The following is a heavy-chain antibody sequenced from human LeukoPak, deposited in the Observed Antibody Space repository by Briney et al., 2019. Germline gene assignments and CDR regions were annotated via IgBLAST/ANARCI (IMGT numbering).Heavy chain of an antibody. CDR2: IHPGDIYPGESDT. Sequence: GESLKISCKASGYSFTTYWIGWVRQMPGKGLEWMGIIHPGDIYPGESDTRISPSFRGQVTISVDKSLSTAYPQWSSLEASDTAMYYCARSTLARGILGSGGAFDIWGQGTMVTVSS. CDR1: GYSFTTYW. CDR3: ARSTLARGILGSGGAFDI. D-gene: IGHD3-10*01. V-gene: IGHV5-51*01. J-gene: IGHJ3*02.